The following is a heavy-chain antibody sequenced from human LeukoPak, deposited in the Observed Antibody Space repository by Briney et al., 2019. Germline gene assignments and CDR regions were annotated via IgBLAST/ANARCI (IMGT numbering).Heavy chain of an antibody. CDR3: ARGSHELLWFGEYTPSLDY. V-gene: IGHV3-23*01. CDR1: GFTFSSYA. Sequence: PGGSLRLSCAASGFTFSSYAMSWVRQAPGKGLEWVSAISGSGGSTYYADSVKGRFTISRDNAKNSLYLQMNSLRAEDTAVYYCARGSHELLWFGEYTPSLDYWGQGTLVTVSS. CDR2: ISGSGGST. D-gene: IGHD3-10*01. J-gene: IGHJ4*02.